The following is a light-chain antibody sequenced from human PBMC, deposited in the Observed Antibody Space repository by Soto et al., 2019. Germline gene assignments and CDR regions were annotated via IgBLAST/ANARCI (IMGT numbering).Light chain of an antibody. J-gene: IGLJ2*01. Sequence: QSALTQPASVSGSPGQSITISCTGTSSDVGSYNLVSWYQQHPGKAPKLMIYEGSKRPSGVYNRFSGSKSGNTASLTISGLQGEDEADYYCCSHAGSTTYVVFGGGTKVTVL. CDR2: EGS. CDR1: SSDVGSYNL. CDR3: CSHAGSTTYVV. V-gene: IGLV2-23*01.